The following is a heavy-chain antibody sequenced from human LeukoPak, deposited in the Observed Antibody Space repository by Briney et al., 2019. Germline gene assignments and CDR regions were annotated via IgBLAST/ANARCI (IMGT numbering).Heavy chain of an antibody. CDR1: GGSISSSNW. CDR3: ARLKLGIAVAQYFDY. J-gene: IGHJ4*02. V-gene: IGHV4-4*02. Sequence: SVTLSLTCAVSGGSISSSNWWSWVRQPPGKGLEWIGEIYHSGSTNYNPSLKSRVTISVDKSKNQFSLKLSSVTAADTAVYYCARLKLGIAVAQYFDYWGQGTLVTVSS. D-gene: IGHD6-19*01. CDR2: IYHSGST.